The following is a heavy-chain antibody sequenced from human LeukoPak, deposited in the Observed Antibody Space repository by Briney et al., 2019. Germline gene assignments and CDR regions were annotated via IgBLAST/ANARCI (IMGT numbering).Heavy chain of an antibody. CDR1: GFTFDDYG. CDR2: INWNGGST. Sequence: GGSLRLSCAASGFTFDDYGMSWVRQAPGKGLEWVSGINWNGGSTGYADSVKGRFTISRDNAKNSLYLQMNSLRAEDTAVYYCAKALLPFATVTAQSDYWGQGTLVTVSS. J-gene: IGHJ4*02. D-gene: IGHD4-17*01. CDR3: AKALLPFATVTAQSDY. V-gene: IGHV3-20*04.